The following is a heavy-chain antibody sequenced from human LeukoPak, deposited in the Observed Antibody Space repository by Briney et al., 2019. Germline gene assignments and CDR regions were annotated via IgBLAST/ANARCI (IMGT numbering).Heavy chain of an antibody. CDR2: ISSSGSTI. D-gene: IGHD1-26*01. J-gene: IGHJ4*02. V-gene: IGHV3-48*03. Sequence: GGSLRLSCAASGFTFSSYEMNWVRQVPGKGLEWVSYISSSGSTIYYADSVKGRFTISRDNAKNSLYLQMNSLRAEDTAVYYCARESGSYYDFDYWGQGTLVTVSS. CDR1: GFTFSSYE. CDR3: ARESGSYYDFDY.